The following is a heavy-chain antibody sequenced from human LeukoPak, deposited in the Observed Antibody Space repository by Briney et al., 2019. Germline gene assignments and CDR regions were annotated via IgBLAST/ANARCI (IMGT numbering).Heavy chain of an antibody. CDR3: ARWLTGYSPCYYYYGMDV. CDR2: IYYSGST. J-gene: IGHJ6*02. Sequence: SEALFLTCTVSGGSISSYYWSWIRQPPGKGLEWIGYIYYSGSTNYNPSLKSRVTISVDTCKNQFSLKLSSVTAADTAVYYCARWLTGYSPCYYYYGMDVWGQGTTVTVSS. CDR1: GGSISSYY. D-gene: IGHD3-9*01. V-gene: IGHV4-59*08.